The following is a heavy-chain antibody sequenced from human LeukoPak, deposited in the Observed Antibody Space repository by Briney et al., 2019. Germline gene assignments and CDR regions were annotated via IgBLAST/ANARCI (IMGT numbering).Heavy chain of an antibody. CDR2: INHSGST. J-gene: IGHJ6*03. CDR1: GGSISGYY. V-gene: IGHV4-34*01. CDR3: ARVKSYYYYYMDV. Sequence: SETLSLTCIVSGGSISGYYWSWIRQPPGKGLEWIGEINHSGSTNYNPSLKSRVTISVDTSKNQFSLKLSSVTAADTAVYYCARVKSYYYYYMDVWGKGTTVTVSS.